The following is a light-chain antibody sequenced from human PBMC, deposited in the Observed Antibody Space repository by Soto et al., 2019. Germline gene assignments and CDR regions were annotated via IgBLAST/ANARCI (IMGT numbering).Light chain of an antibody. J-gene: IGLJ1*01. V-gene: IGLV2-14*01. CDR2: DVS. CDR1: SSDVGGYNY. CDR3: SSYTSRNTYV. Sequence: QSALTQPASVSGSPGQSITISCTGTSSDVGGYNYVSWYHQHPGKAPKVMIYDVSNRPSGVSDRFSGSKSDNTASLTISGLQAEDEADYYCSSYTSRNTYVFGTGNKLTVL.